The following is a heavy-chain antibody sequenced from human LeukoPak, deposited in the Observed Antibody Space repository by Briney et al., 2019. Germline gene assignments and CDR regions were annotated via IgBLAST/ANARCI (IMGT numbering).Heavy chain of an antibody. CDR3: ARAETTLLLNY. D-gene: IGHD4-11*01. CDR2: ISAHNGNT. CDR1: GYRFTKYS. J-gene: IGHJ4*02. Sequence: ASLKVSCKASGYRFTKYSIFWGRQTPGQGLQWMGWISAHNGNTNYAQKLQGRVTLTTDTSTSTVYMELRSLTSDDTAVYYCARAETTLLLNYWGQGTLVTVSS. V-gene: IGHV1-18*01.